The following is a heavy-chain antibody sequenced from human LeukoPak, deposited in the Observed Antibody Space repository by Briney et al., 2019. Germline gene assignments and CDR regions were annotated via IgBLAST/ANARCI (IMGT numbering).Heavy chain of an antibody. CDR1: GFTFSSYW. Sequence: GRSLRLSCAASGFTFSSYWMSWVRQAPGKGLEWVANIKEDGSEKYYVDSVKGRFTISRDNAKNSLYLQMNSLRADDTATYYCARDLDSTSWWNWFDPWGQGTLVTVSS. CDR2: IKEDGSEK. V-gene: IGHV3-7*01. CDR3: ARDLDSTSWWNWFDP. J-gene: IGHJ5*02. D-gene: IGHD6-13*01.